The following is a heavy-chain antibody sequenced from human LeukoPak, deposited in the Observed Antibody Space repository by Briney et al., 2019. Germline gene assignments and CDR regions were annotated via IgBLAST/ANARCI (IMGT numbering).Heavy chain of an antibody. J-gene: IGHJ4*02. CDR3: AKDDAWLQYGN. D-gene: IGHD5-24*01. Sequence: GGSPRLSCAASGFTVSSNYMSWVRQAPGKGLEWVSVIYSGGSTYYADSVKGRFTISRDNSKGTVYLQMNSLRPEDTAVYYCAKDDAWLQYGNWGRGTLVTVSS. CDR1: GFTVSSNY. V-gene: IGHV3-53*01. CDR2: IYSGGST.